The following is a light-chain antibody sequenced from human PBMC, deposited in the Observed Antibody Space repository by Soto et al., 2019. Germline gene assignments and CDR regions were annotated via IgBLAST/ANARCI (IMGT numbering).Light chain of an antibody. CDR3: QQYNSYSPLT. V-gene: IGKV1-5*01. Sequence: DIQMTQSPSTLSGSVGDRVTITCRASQSISSWLAWYQQKPGKAPKLLIYDASSLESGVPSRFSGSGSGTEFTLTISSLQPDDFATYYCQQYNSYSPLTVGGGTKVDIK. CDR1: QSISSW. J-gene: IGKJ4*01. CDR2: DAS.